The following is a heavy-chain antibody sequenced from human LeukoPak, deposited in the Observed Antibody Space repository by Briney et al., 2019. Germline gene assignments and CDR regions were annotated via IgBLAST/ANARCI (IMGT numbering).Heavy chain of an antibody. CDR1: GGSISSGSYY. V-gene: IGHV4-61*02. Sequence: SETLSLTCTDSGGSISSGSYYWSWIRQPAGKGLEWIGRIYTSGSTNYNPSLKSRVTISVDTSKNQFSLKLSSVTAADTAVYYCAADYYDSSGYYAYWGQGTLVTVSS. D-gene: IGHD3-22*01. J-gene: IGHJ4*02. CDR2: IYTSGST. CDR3: AADYYDSSGYYAY.